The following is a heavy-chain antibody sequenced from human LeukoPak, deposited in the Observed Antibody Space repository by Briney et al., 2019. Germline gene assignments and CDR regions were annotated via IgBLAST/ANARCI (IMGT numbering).Heavy chain of an antibody. D-gene: IGHD3-10*01. CDR2: IYSGGST. CDR3: AKDDAWLRFGE. J-gene: IGHJ4*02. Sequence: GGSLRLSCAASGFTVSSNHMSWVRQAPGKGLEWVSVIYSGGSTYYADSVKGRFTISRDNSKNTLYLQMNSLTAEDTAVYYCAKDDAWLRFGEWSQGTLVTVSS. V-gene: IGHV3-53*01. CDR1: GFTVSSNH.